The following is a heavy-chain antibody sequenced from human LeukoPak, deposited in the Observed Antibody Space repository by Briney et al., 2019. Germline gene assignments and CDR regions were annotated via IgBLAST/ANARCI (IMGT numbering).Heavy chain of an antibody. Sequence: PGGSLRLSCAASGFTFDDYAMHWVRQAPGKGLEWVSGISWNSGSIGYADSVKGRFTISRDNAKNSLYLQMNSLRAEDTALYYCATGASWWELRSGYNWFDPWGQGTLVTVSS. CDR1: GFTFDDYA. CDR3: ATGASWWELRSGYNWFDP. D-gene: IGHD1-26*01. CDR2: ISWNSGSI. V-gene: IGHV3-9*01. J-gene: IGHJ5*02.